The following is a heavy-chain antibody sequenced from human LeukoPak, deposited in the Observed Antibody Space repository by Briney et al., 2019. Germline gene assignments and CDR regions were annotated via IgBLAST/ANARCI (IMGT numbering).Heavy chain of an antibody. CDR2: IYYSGST. J-gene: IGHJ3*02. V-gene: IGHV4-59*01. CDR3: ARVCSSTSCYRSDAFDI. Sequence: SETLSLTCTVSGCSISSYYWSWIRQPPGKGLEWIGYIYYSGSTNYNPSLKSRVTISVDTSKHQFSLQLSSVTAADTAVYYCARVCSSTSCYRSDAFDIWGQGTMVTVSS. D-gene: IGHD2-2*02. CDR1: GCSISSYY.